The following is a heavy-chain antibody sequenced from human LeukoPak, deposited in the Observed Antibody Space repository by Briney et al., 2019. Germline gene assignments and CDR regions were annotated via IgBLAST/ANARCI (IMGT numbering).Heavy chain of an antibody. CDR2: ISSTSTFI. V-gene: IGHV3-21*01. CDR1: GFTFSRYS. Sequence: GGSLRLSCAASGFTFSRYSMNWVRQAPGKGLECVASISSTSTFIYSADSVKGRFTISRDTAKNSLVLQMNSLRAEDTAIYYCARDYFDSSDYPQTYYYYYMDVWGKGTTVTVSS. J-gene: IGHJ6*03. D-gene: IGHD3-22*01. CDR3: ARDYFDSSDYPQTYYYYYMDV.